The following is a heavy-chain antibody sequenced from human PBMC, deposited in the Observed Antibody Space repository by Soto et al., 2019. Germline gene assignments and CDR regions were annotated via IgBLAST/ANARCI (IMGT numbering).Heavy chain of an antibody. CDR2: IYYSGST. CDR1: GGSINNHY. Sequence: QVQLQESGPGLVKPSETLSLTCTVAGGSINNHYWRWIRQPPGQGLEWIGYIYYSGSTNYNPSLKSRVTMSVDSSKNPFSLKLSSLTAADTAIYHCAMANWFFDYWGQATLVTVSS. V-gene: IGHV4-59*11. CDR3: AMANWFFDY. D-gene: IGHD7-27*01. J-gene: IGHJ4*02.